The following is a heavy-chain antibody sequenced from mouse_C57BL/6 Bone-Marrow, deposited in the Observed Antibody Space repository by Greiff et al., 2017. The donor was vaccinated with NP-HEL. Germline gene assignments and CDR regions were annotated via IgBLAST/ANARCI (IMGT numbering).Heavy chain of an antibody. D-gene: IGHD1-1*01. V-gene: IGHV1-81*01. CDR1: GYTFTSYG. CDR3: DRYYYGSSRYFDV. Sequence: QVQLQQSGAELARPGASVKLSCKASGYTFTSYGISWVKQSTGQGLEWIGELYPRRGTTYYTEKFKGQATLTADKSSSTSYMVLRSLTSEDAAVYICDRYYYGSSRYFDVWGTGTTVTVSA. J-gene: IGHJ1*03. CDR2: LYPRRGTT.